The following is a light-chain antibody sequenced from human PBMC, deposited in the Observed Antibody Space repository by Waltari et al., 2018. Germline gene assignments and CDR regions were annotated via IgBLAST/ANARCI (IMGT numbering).Light chain of an antibody. Sequence: DIRMTQSPSFVSASVGDSVTITCRASQDISRWLAWYRQQPGKAPELLIYAATSLQSGVPSRFSGRGAGTDFSLIISDLHPEDFASYFCQHTHSFPHSFGGGTTLDI. J-gene: IGKJ4*01. V-gene: IGKV1-12*01. CDR3: QHTHSFPHS. CDR1: QDISRW. CDR2: AAT.